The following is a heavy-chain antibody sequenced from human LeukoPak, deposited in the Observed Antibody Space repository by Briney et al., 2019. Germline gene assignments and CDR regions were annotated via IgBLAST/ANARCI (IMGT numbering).Heavy chain of an antibody. CDR2: INHSGST. Sequence: SETLSLTCTVSGGSISSSSSDYYWSWIRQPPGKGLEWIGEINHSGSTNYNPSLKSRVTISVDTSKNQFSLKLSSVTAADTAVYYCARGPRCSGGSCYSVRVDPWGQGTLVTVSS. CDR3: ARGPRCSGGSCYSVRVDP. J-gene: IGHJ5*02. D-gene: IGHD2-15*01. V-gene: IGHV4-34*01. CDR1: GGSISSSSSDYY.